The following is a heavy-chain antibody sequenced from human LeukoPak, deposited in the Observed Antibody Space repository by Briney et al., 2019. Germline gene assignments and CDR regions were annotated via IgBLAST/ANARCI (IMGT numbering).Heavy chain of an antibody. CDR2: IYTSGST. CDR3: AGSIAVAGKLDY. J-gene: IGHJ4*02. D-gene: IGHD6-19*01. CDR1: GGSISSGSYY. Sequence: SETLSLTCTVSGGSISSGSYYWSWIRQPAGKGLEWIGRIYTSGSTNYNPSLKSRVTISVDTSKNQFSLKLSSVTAADTAVYYCAGSIAVAGKLDYWGQGTLVTVSS. V-gene: IGHV4-61*02.